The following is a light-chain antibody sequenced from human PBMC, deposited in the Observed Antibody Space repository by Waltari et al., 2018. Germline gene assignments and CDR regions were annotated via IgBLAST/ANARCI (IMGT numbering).Light chain of an antibody. J-gene: IGKJ4*01. CDR1: QDINTD. Sequence: DIQMTQSPSSLSASVGAGVTISCRASQDINTDLAWYQQKVGEVPKLLIYGASTLQSGVPARFSGSGSGTDFTRTITDLQPEDVATYYCQNFDSVPLTFGGGTKVELK. CDR3: QNFDSVPLT. CDR2: GAS. V-gene: IGKV1-27*01.